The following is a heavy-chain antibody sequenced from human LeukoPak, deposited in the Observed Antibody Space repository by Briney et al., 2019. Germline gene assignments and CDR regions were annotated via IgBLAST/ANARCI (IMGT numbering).Heavy chain of an antibody. Sequence: GGSLRLSCAASGFTVSSSYMSWVRQAPGKGLEWVSVIYSGGSTYYADSVKGRFTISRDNSKNTLYLQMNSLRAEDTAVYYCARDRTYYYDSSGPAPSGMDVWGQGTTVTVSS. CDR2: IYSGGST. J-gene: IGHJ6*02. CDR3: ARDRTYYYDSSGPAPSGMDV. V-gene: IGHV3-66*01. CDR1: GFTVSSSY. D-gene: IGHD3-22*01.